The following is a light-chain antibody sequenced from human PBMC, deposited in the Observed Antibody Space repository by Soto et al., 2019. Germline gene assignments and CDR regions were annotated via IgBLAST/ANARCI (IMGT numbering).Light chain of an antibody. J-gene: IGLJ1*01. V-gene: IGLV2-14*01. CDR3: SSYTSSSTLEV. CDR1: SSDVGGYNY. CDR2: EVS. Sequence: QSALTQPASVSGSPGQSITISCTGTSSDVGGYNYVSWYQQHPGKAPKLMIYEVSNRPSGVSNRFSGSKSGNTASQTISGLQAEDDADYYGSSYTSSSTLEVFGTGTKLTVL.